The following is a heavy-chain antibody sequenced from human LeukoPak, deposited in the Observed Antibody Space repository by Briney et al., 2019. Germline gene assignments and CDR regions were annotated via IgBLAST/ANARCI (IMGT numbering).Heavy chain of an antibody. V-gene: IGHV1-2*02. CDR2: INPNSGGT. Sequence: ASVKVSCKASGYTFTGYYMHWVRQAPGQGLEWMGWINPNSGGTNYAQKFQGRVTMTRDTSISTAYMELSRLRSDDTAVYYCAGPGGSSGYYKGPTNFDYWGQGTLVTVSS. J-gene: IGHJ4*02. CDR1: GYTFTGYY. D-gene: IGHD3-22*01. CDR3: AGPGGSSGYYKGPTNFDY.